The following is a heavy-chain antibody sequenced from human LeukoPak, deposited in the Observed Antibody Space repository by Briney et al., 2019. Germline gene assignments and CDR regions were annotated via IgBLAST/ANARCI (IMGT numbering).Heavy chain of an antibody. Sequence: GGSLRLPCAASGFIFSSYPMYWVRQAPGKGLECVSAISSNGGSTYYANSVKGRFTISRDNSKNTLYLQMGSLRAEDMAVYYCARTSGQQLTFDYWGQGTLVTVSS. CDR1: GFIFSSYP. V-gene: IGHV3-64*01. D-gene: IGHD6-13*01. CDR3: ARTSGQQLTFDY. J-gene: IGHJ4*02. CDR2: ISSNGGST.